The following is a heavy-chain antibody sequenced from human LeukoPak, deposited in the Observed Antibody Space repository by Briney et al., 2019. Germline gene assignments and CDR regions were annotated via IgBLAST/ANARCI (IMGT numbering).Heavy chain of an antibody. J-gene: IGHJ4*02. CDR1: GFTFSIYT. CDR3: AKDYSDSRVGDVFFEY. Sequence: GGSLRLSCAASGFTFSIYTINWVRQAPGKGLAWVSSISSSSSYIYYADSVKGRLTISRDNSKNTFHLQMNSLRAEDTAVYYCAKDYSDSRVGDVFFEYWGQGTLVTVSS. CDR2: ISSSSSYI. D-gene: IGHD1-26*01. V-gene: IGHV3-21*04.